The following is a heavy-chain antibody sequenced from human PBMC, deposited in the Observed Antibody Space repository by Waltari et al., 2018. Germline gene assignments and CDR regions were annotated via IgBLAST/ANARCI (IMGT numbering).Heavy chain of an antibody. CDR3: AKEFGGAGSSYMSYFDS. V-gene: IGHV3-30*02. CDR2: VGHDGHTK. J-gene: IGHJ4*02. Sequence: QVQLWESGGGLVQPGRSLRLSCRASGLTFSNHGMQWVRQAPGKGLGGVACVGHDGHTKYYGGSVEGRFTVTRDNSMNTMYLDRNSLRIDDTAIYYCAKEFGGAGSSYMSYFDSWGQGTLVTVSS. CDR1: GLTFSNHG. D-gene: IGHD3-10*01.